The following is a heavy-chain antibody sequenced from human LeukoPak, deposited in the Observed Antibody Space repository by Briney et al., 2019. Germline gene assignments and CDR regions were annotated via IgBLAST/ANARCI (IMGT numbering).Heavy chain of an antibody. CDR3: AGDYGDYVRINWFDP. Sequence: ASVKVSCKASGYTFTSYYMHWVRQAPGQGLEWMGIINPSGGSTSYAQKFQGRVTMTRDTSTSTVYMELSSLRSEDTAVYYCAGDYGDYVRINWFDPWGQGTLVTVSS. J-gene: IGHJ5*02. D-gene: IGHD4-17*01. CDR1: GYTFTSYY. CDR2: INPSGGST. V-gene: IGHV1-46*01.